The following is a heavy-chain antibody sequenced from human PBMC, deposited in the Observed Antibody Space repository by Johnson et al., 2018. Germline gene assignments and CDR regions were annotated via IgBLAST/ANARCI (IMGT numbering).Heavy chain of an antibody. D-gene: IGHD4-11*01. CDR3: AKDQAVRHAFDI. CDR1: GFTFSSYG. CDR2: ISYDGNTK. V-gene: IGHV3-30*18. J-gene: IGHJ3*02. Sequence: VQLLESGGGVVQPGRSLRLSCAASGFTFSSYGMHWVRQAPGKGLEWVAFISYDGNTKYYADSVTARFTISRDNSKNTLYLQMNSLSNEDPAISSCAKDQAVRHAFDIWCHGTMVTVSS.